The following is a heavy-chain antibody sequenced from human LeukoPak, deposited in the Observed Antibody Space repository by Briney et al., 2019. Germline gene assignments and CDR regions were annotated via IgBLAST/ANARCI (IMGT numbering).Heavy chain of an antibody. CDR2: IQTDGRDK. D-gene: IGHD2-2*01. CDR3: AREGGTVVIGRFDY. Sequence: GGSLRPSCAASGIDFRASGMHWVRQAPGMGLEWVTFIQTDGRDKYYAASVAGRFTISRDNSKNTVYLNMNNLRPDDTALYYCAREGGTVVIGRFDYWGQGTLVTVSS. J-gene: IGHJ4*02. V-gene: IGHV3-30*02. CDR1: GIDFRASG.